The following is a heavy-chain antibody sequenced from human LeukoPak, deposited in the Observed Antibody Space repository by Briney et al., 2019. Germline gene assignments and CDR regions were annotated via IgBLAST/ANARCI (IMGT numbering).Heavy chain of an antibody. CDR2: ISAYNGNT. CDR3: ASRSVVYYDSSGYYLPPYYYYYMDV. V-gene: IGHV1-18*01. D-gene: IGHD3-22*01. Sequence: ASVKVSCKASGYTFTSYGISWVRQAPGQGLEWMGWISAYNGNTNYAQKLQGRVTMTTDTSTSTAYMELRSLRSDDTAVYYCASRSVVYYDSSGYYLPPYYYYYMDVWGKGTTVTVSS. CDR1: GYTFTSYG. J-gene: IGHJ6*03.